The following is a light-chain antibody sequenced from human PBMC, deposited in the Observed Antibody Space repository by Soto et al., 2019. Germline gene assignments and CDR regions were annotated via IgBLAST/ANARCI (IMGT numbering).Light chain of an antibody. V-gene: IGKV3-20*01. CDR2: GAS. CDR1: QSISSNY. Sequence: EIVLTQSPGTLSLSPGERATLSCRASQSISSNYLAWYQQKPGQAPRLLIYGASSRATGIPDRFSGSGSGTDFTLTISRLEPEDFAVYYCQQYGNSPRVAFGQGPKVEIK. J-gene: IGKJ1*01. CDR3: QQYGNSPRVA.